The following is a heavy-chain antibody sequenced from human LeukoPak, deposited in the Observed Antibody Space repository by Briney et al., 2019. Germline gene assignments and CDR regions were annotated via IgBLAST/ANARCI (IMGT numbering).Heavy chain of an antibody. V-gene: IGHV3-53*04. Sequence: GGSLRLSCAASGFTFSNYAMNWVRQAPGKGLEWVSTIYSGGTTYYADSVMGRFTISRHNSRNTLYLQMNSLRAEDTAVYYCARVDTVMAYYFDLWGQGTLVTVSS. CDR2: IYSGGTT. J-gene: IGHJ4*02. CDR1: GFTFSNYA. CDR3: ARVDTVMAYYFDL. D-gene: IGHD5-18*01.